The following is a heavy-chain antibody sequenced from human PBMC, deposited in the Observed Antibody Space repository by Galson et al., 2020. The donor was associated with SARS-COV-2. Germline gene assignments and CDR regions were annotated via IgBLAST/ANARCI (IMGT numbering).Heavy chain of an antibody. CDR3: ARRYSSSWPYFDY. J-gene: IGHJ4*02. D-gene: IGHD6-13*01. V-gene: IGHV3-33*01. CDR2: IWYDGSNK. CDR1: GFTFSSYG. Sequence: GESLKISCAASGFTFSSYGMHWVRQAPGKGLEWVAVIWYDGSNKYYADSVKGRFTISRDNSKNTLYLQMNSLRAEDTAVYYCARRYSSSWPYFDYWGQGTLVTVSS.